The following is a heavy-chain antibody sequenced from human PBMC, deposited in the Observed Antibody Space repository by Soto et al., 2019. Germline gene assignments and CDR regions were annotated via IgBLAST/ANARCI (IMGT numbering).Heavy chain of an antibody. CDR2: IYHTGIT. D-gene: IGHD2-15*01. V-gene: IGHV4-4*02. CDR1: GGSISSNNW. CDR3: ATLLPRIVVVVTPIPS. J-gene: IGHJ5*02. Sequence: PSETLSLTCAVSGGSISSNNWWSWVRQSPGKGLEWIGEIYHTGITNYNPSLKSRVKISVDKSNNQFSLMLHSVTAADTAVYYCATLLPRIVVVVTPIPSCARGTLVTVSS.